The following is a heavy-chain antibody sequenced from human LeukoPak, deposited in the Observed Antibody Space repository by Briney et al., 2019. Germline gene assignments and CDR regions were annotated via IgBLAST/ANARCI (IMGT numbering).Heavy chain of an antibody. CDR3: AKFQRYDFWSGYNNWFDP. CDR2: ISGSGGST. V-gene: IGHV3-23*01. CDR1: GFTFSSYA. J-gene: IGHJ5*02. D-gene: IGHD3-3*01. Sequence: GGSLRLSCAASGFTFSSYAMSWVRQAPGKGLEGVSAISGSGGSTYYADSVKGRFTISRDNSKNTLYLQMNSLRAADTAVYYCAKFQRYDFWSGYNNWFDPWGQGTLVTVSS.